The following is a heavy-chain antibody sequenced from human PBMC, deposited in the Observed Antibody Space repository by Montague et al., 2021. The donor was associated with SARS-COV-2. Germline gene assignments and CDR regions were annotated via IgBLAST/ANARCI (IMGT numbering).Heavy chain of an antibody. CDR3: ARVRYSGSGTSLGMDV. J-gene: IGHJ6*02. V-gene: IGHV4-34*01. D-gene: IGHD3-10*01. CDR2: INHSGST. CDR1: GGSFSGYC. Sequence: SETLSLTCAVYGGSFSGYCWSWIRQPPGKGLEWIGEINHSGSTNYNPSLKSRVTISVDTSKNQFSLKLSSVTAADTAVYYCARVRYSGSGTSLGMDVWGQGTPVTVSS.